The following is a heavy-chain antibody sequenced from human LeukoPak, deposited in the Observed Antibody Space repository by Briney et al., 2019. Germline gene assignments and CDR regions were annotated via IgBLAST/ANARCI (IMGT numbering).Heavy chain of an antibody. V-gene: IGHV3-48*03. CDR1: GFTFSSYE. CDR3: VWLGGATGQYFHH. D-gene: IGHD1-26*01. CDR2: ISSSGDST. J-gene: IGHJ1*01. Sequence: GGSLRLSCAASGFTFSSYEMNWVRQAPGQGLEWVSYISSSGDSTYYADSVKGRFTISRDTAKNSLYIEMNSLRAEDTAVYYCVWLGGATGQYFHHWGQGTRVTVSS.